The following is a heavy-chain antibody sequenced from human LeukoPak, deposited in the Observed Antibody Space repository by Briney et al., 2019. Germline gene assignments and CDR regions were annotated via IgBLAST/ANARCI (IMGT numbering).Heavy chain of an antibody. CDR1: GFTFSSYS. D-gene: IGHD3-9*01. Sequence: GGSLRLSCAASGFTFSSYSMNWVRQAPGKGLEWVSSISSSSSYIYYADSVKGRFTISRDNAKNSLYLQMNSLRAEDTAVYYCASRYLYYDILTGYNYFDYWGQGTLVTVSS. J-gene: IGHJ4*02. CDR3: ASRYLYYDILTGYNYFDY. V-gene: IGHV3-21*01. CDR2: ISSSSSYI.